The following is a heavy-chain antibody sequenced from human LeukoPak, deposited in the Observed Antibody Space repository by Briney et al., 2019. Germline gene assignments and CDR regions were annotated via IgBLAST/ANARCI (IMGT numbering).Heavy chain of an antibody. Sequence: SETLSLTCTVSGGSISSSSYYWGWIRQPPGKGLEWIGSIYYSGSTYYNPSLKSRVTISVDTSKNQFSLKLSSVTAADTAVYYCARDEVGATISTPDAFDIWGQGTMVTVSS. CDR2: IYYSGST. J-gene: IGHJ3*02. D-gene: IGHD1-26*01. V-gene: IGHV4-39*07. CDR3: ARDEVGATISTPDAFDI. CDR1: GGSISSSSYY.